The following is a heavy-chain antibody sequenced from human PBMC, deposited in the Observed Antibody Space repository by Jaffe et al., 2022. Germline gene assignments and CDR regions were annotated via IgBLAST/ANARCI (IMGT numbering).Heavy chain of an antibody. CDR2: INSDGSGT. CDR3: ARGRISPNSYYYLDV. CDR1: GFTFSGFW. V-gene: IGHV3-74*01. Sequence: EVQLVESGGGLVQPGGSLRLSCAASGFTFSGFWMHWVRQAPGKGLVWVSRINSDGSGTIHADSVKGRFTISRDNAKNTLYLQMNSLRAEDTALYYCARGRISPNSYYYLDVWGKGTTVTVSS. J-gene: IGHJ6*03.